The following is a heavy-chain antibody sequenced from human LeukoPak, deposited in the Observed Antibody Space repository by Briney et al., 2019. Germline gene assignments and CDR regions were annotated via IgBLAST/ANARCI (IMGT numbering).Heavy chain of an antibody. V-gene: IGHV4-34*01. CDR1: GGSFSGYY. CDR3: ARFLPRCGKGLDY. CDR2: INHSGST. D-gene: IGHD4-17*01. Sequence: SETLSLTCAVYGGSFSGYYWSWIRQPPGKGLEWIGEINHSGSTNYNPSLKSRVTISVDTSKNQFSLKLSSVTAADTAVYYCARFLPRCGKGLDYWGQGTLVTVSS. J-gene: IGHJ4*02.